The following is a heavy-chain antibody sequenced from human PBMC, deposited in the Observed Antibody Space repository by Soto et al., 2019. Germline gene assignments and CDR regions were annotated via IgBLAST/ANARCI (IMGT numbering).Heavy chain of an antibody. Sequence: GGSLRLSCAASGFTFSSYGMHWVRQAPGKGLEWLAVIWYDRSNKYYADSVMSRLTISRDNSKNELYLQMNSLRAEEQALYYWGEDWQGKRITIFGVVPQYYYYGMDVWGQGTTVTVSS. V-gene: IGHV3-33*03. D-gene: IGHD3-3*01. CDR2: IWYDRSNK. CDR3: GEDWQGKRITIFGVVPQYYYYGMDV. CDR1: GFTFSSYG. J-gene: IGHJ6*02.